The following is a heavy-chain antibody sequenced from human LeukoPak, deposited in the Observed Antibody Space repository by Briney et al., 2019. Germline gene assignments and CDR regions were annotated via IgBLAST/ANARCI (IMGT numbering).Heavy chain of an antibody. CDR2: IIPIFGTA. D-gene: IGHD5-24*01. CDR3: AREGDGYNYGKNSDAFDI. J-gene: IGHJ3*02. Sequence: ASVKVSCKASGYTFTGCYMHWVRQAPGQGLEWMGGIIPIFGTANYAQKFQGRVTITADKSTSTAYMELSSLRSEDTAVYYCAREGDGYNYGKNSDAFDIWGQGTMVTVSS. V-gene: IGHV1-69*06. CDR1: GYTFTGCY.